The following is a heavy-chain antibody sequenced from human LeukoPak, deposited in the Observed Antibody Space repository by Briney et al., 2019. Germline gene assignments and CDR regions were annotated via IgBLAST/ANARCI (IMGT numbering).Heavy chain of an antibody. CDR1: GFTFSSYA. D-gene: IGHD4-17*01. CDR3: AKGGLDGDYKGCYGMDV. CDR2: ISGSGGST. V-gene: IGHV3-23*01. Sequence: GGSLRLSCAASGFTFSSYAMSWVRQAPGKGLEWVSAISGSGGSTYYADSVKGRFTISRDNSKNTLYLQMNSLRAEDTAVYYCAKGGLDGDYKGCYGMDVWGQGTTVTVSS. J-gene: IGHJ6*02.